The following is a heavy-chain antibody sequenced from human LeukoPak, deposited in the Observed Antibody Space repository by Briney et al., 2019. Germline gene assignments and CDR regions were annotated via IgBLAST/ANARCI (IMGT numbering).Heavy chain of an antibody. Sequence: PSETLSLTCAVYGGSFSGYYWSWIRQPPGKGLEWIGEINHSGSTNYNPSLKSRVTISVDTSKNQFSLKLSSVTAADTAVYHCARQFNCSSTSCYDYWGQGTLVTVSS. CDR1: GGSFSGYY. V-gene: IGHV4-34*01. CDR3: ARQFNCSSTSCYDY. CDR2: INHSGST. J-gene: IGHJ4*02. D-gene: IGHD2-2*01.